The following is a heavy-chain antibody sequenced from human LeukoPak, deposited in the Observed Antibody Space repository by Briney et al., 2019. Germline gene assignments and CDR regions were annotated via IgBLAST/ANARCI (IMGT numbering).Heavy chain of an antibody. Sequence: PGGSLRRSCAASGFTFSSYGMHWVRQAPGKGLEWVAVISYDGSNKYYVDSVKGRFTISRDNSKNTLYLQMNSLRAEDTAVYYCANRNCYESSCYYWYYFDHWGQGTLVTVSS. J-gene: IGHJ4*02. CDR3: ANRNCYESSCYYWYYFDH. CDR2: ISYDGSNK. V-gene: IGHV3-30*18. D-gene: IGHD3-22*01. CDR1: GFTFSSYG.